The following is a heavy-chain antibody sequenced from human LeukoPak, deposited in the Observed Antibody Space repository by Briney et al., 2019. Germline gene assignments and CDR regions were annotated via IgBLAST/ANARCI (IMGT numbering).Heavy chain of an antibody. Sequence: GGSLRLSCAASGFTFSSYSMNWVRQAPGKGLEWVSSISSSSSYIYYVDSVKGRFTISRDNAKNSLNLQMNSLRAEDTALYYCAREASGSYYPRLGYYFDYWGRGTLVTVSS. J-gene: IGHJ4*02. CDR2: ISSSSSYI. CDR1: GFTFSSYS. V-gene: IGHV3-21*04. CDR3: AREASGSYYPRLGYYFDY. D-gene: IGHD1-26*01.